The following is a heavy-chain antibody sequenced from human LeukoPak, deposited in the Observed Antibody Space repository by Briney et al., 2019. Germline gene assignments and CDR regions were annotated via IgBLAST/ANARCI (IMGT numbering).Heavy chain of an antibody. J-gene: IGHJ6*03. Sequence: TGRSLRLSCAASGFTFSSYAMSWVRQAPGKGLEWVSAISGIDGSTYHADSVKGRFTISRDNPKNPLYLQMNSLRVEDTAVYYCARESRGYDILTGKYHRGYYSYFMDVWGKGTTVTV. CDR2: ISGIDGST. CDR3: ARESRGYDILTGKYHRGYYSYFMDV. D-gene: IGHD3-9*01. CDR1: GFTFSSYA. V-gene: IGHV3-23*01.